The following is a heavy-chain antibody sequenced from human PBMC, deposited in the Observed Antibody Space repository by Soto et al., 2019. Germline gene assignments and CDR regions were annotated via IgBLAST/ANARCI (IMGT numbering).Heavy chain of an antibody. J-gene: IGHJ4*02. CDR2: IYTSGST. CDR3: ARACSSNSCYDVFDX. V-gene: IGHV4-4*07. D-gene: IGHD2-2*01. Sequence: SETLSLTCTVSGGSISSYYWSWIRQPAGKGLEWIGSIYTSGSTNYNPSLKSRVTMSVDTSKNQFSLKLSSVTAADTAVYYCARACSSNSCYDVFDXWGQGTLVTVSX. CDR1: GGSISSYY.